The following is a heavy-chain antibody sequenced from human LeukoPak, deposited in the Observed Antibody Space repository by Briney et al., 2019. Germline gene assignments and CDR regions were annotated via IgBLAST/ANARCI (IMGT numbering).Heavy chain of an antibody. V-gene: IGHV4-4*02. D-gene: IGHD3-22*01. Sequence: PSGTLSLTCAVSGGSISTNNWWTWVRQPPGKGLEWIGEIHHSGSTDYNPSLKSRVTISPDKSKNQFSLKLSSVTAADTAVYYCAATYYYDSSGYSDAFDIWGQGTMVTVSS. J-gene: IGHJ3*02. CDR3: AATYYYDSSGYSDAFDI. CDR2: IHHSGST. CDR1: GGSISTNNW.